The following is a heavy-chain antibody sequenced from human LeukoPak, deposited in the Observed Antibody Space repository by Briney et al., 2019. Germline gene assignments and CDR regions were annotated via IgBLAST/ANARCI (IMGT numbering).Heavy chain of an antibody. D-gene: IGHD3-16*02. CDR3: ARVSAYYDYVWGSYRSDIDY. V-gene: IGHV3-74*01. CDR1: GFPFSSNW. CDR2: INSDGSSP. Sequence: GGSLRLSCAASGFPFSSNWMHWVRQAPGKGLVWVSRINSDGSSPHYADSVKGRFTISRDNAKNSLYLQMNSLRDEDTAVYYCARVSAYYDYVWGSYRSDIDYWGQGTLVTVSS. J-gene: IGHJ4*02.